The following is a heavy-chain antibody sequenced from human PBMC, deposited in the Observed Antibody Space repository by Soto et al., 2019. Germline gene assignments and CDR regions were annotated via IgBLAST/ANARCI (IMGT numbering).Heavy chain of an antibody. CDR3: AREPGRITIFGVVADYYYGMDV. D-gene: IGHD3-3*01. V-gene: IGHV1-69*01. J-gene: IGHJ6*02. Sequence: QVQLVQSGAEVKKPGSSVKVSCKASGGTFSSYAISWVRQAPGQGLEWMGGIIPIFGTANYAQKFQGRVTITADESTSTAYMELSSLRSEDTAVYYCAREPGRITIFGVVADYYYGMDVWGQGTTVTVSS. CDR1: GGTFSSYA. CDR2: IIPIFGTA.